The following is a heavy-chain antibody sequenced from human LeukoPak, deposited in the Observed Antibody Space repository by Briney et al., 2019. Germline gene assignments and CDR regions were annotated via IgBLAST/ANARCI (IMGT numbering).Heavy chain of an antibody. V-gene: IGHV3-13*01. D-gene: IGHD3-16*02. CDR1: GFTFSSYD. CDR2: IGAAGDT. CDR3: VRGIIGTSYDYIWGRYRPYYFDY. J-gene: IGHJ4*02. Sequence: GGSLRLSCEASGFTFSSYDMYWVRQPSGKGLEWVSSIGAAGDTYYPDSVKGRFTISRENGRNSLYLQMNGLRVGDTAVYFCVRGIIGTSYDYIWGRYRPYYFDYWGQGIQVTVSS.